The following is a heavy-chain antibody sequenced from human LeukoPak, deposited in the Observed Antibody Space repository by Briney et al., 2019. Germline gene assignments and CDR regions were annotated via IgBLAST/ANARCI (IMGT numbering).Heavy chain of an antibody. CDR3: ARESTVGPIQTDALDI. CDR2: INSEETVA. CDR1: GFTFSTYW. V-gene: IGHV3-74*01. D-gene: IGHD1-26*01. Sequence: GGSLRLSCAASGFTFSTYWMHWVRQAPGKGLVWVSRINSEETVANYADSARGRFTISRDNAKNTLYLQMNSLGAEDTAVYYCARESTVGPIQTDALDIWGQGTMVTVSS. J-gene: IGHJ3*02.